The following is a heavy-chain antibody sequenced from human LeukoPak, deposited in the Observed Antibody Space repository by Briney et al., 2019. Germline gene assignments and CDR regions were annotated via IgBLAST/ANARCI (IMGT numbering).Heavy chain of an antibody. CDR1: GFTFSSYG. D-gene: IGHD5-12*01. J-gene: IGHJ4*02. Sequence: PGGSLRLSCAASGFTFSSYGMHWVRQAPGKGLEWVAFIRYDGGNKYYADSVKGRFTISRDNSKNTLYLQMNSLRAEDTAVYYCAKDLGYSGYEVDYFDYWGQGTLVTVSS. CDR2: IRYDGGNK. CDR3: AKDLGYSGYEVDYFDY. V-gene: IGHV3-30*02.